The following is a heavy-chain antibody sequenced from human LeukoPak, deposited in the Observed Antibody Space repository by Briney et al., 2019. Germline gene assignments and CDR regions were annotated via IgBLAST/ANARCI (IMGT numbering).Heavy chain of an antibody. D-gene: IGHD6-13*01. Sequence: GGSLRLSCAASGFTFDDYTLHWVRQAPGKGLEWVSLITWDGGGAYYADSVKGRFTISRDNAKNSLYLQMNSLRDEDTAVYYCARDRSTSRYYRGNRIAAARGGWFDPWGQGTLVTVSS. CDR1: GFTFDDYT. J-gene: IGHJ5*02. CDR3: ARDRSTSRYYRGNRIAAARGGWFDP. CDR2: ITWDGGGA. V-gene: IGHV3-43*01.